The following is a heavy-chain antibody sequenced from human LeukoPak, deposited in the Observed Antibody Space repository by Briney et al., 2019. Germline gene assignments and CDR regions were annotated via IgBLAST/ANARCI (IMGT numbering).Heavy chain of an antibody. J-gene: IGHJ4*02. CDR1: GFTFSSFE. V-gene: IGHV3-48*03. D-gene: IGHD3-22*01. Sequence: GGSLRLSCAASGFTFSSFEVNWVRQAPGKGLEWVSYISRGGQTIFYADSVKGRFTISRDNAKNSLYLQMDSLRAEDTAFYYCARDLGPYYYETSGHSYWGQGTLVTVSS. CDR2: ISRGGQTI. CDR3: ARDLGPYYYETSGHSY.